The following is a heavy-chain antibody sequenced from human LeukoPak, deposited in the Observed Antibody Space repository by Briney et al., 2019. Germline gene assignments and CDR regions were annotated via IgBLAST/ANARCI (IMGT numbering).Heavy chain of an antibody. D-gene: IGHD6-19*01. CDR1: GYTLTELS. J-gene: IGHJ4*02. V-gene: IGHV1-24*01. CDR2: FDPEDGET. Sequence: APVKVSCKVSGYTLTELSMHWVRQAPGKGLEWMGGFDPEDGETIYAQKFQGRVTMTEDTSTDTAYMELSSLRSEDTAVYYCATSSDYSSGWYYFDYWGQGTLVTVSS. CDR3: ATSSDYSSGWYYFDY.